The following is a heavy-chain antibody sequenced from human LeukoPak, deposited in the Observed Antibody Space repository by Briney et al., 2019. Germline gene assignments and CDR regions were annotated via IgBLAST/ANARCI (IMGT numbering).Heavy chain of an antibody. CDR1: GFTFSSYG. CDR3: AKDRGYGDYAYDY. J-gene: IGHJ4*02. D-gene: IGHD4-17*01. CDR2: IRYDGSNK. Sequence: PGGSLILSCAASGFTFSSYGMHWVRQAPGKGLEWVAFIRYDGSNKYYADSVKGRFTISRDNSKNTLYLQMNSLRAKDTAVYYCAKDRGYGDYAYDYWGQGTLVTVSS. V-gene: IGHV3-30*02.